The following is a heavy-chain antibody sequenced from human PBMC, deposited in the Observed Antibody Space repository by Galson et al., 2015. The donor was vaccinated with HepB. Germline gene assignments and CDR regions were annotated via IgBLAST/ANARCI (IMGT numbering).Heavy chain of an antibody. CDR1: GFTVSNYA. D-gene: IGHD1-1*01. CDR2: ISGSDGTT. Sequence: SLRLYCAASGFTVSNYAMSWVRQAPGKGLEWVSAISGSDGTTYYADSLKGRFTNSRDNSKNTLYLQMNSLRAEDTAVYYCARGGINDEGVYFDYWGQGTLVTVSS. V-gene: IGHV3-23*01. CDR3: ARGGINDEGVYFDY. J-gene: IGHJ4*02.